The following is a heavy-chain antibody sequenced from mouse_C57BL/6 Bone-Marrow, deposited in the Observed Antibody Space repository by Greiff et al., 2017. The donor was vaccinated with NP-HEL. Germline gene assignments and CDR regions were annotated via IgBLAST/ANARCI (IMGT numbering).Heavy chain of an antibody. Sequence: QVQLKQSGAELVKPGASVKISCKASGYAFSSYWMNWVKQRPGKGLEWIGQIYPGDGDTNYNGKFKGKATLTADKSSSTAYMQLSSLTSEDSAVYFCARPHYGSSYAGAYWGQGTLVTVSA. CDR2: IYPGDGDT. V-gene: IGHV1-80*01. D-gene: IGHD1-1*01. CDR3: ARPHYGSSYAGAY. CDR1: GYAFSSYW. J-gene: IGHJ3*01.